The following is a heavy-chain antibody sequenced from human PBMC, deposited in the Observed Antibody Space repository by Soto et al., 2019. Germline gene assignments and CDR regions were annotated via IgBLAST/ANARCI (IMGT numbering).Heavy chain of an antibody. D-gene: IGHD4-4*01. Sequence: KPSETVALTCTVSGGSIITTTYYWGWLRQPPGKGLEWIGSVYYSGSTYYNPSLKSRVTISVDTSMNQFSLMLSSVTAADTAVYFCARAPTDYSHDYWGLGNLVTVSS. CDR3: ARAPTDYSHDY. V-gene: IGHV4-39*01. CDR2: VYYSGST. CDR1: GGSIITTTYY. J-gene: IGHJ4*02.